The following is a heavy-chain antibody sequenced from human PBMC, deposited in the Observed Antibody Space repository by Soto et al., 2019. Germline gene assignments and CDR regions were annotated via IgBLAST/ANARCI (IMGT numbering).Heavy chain of an antibody. CDR3: ARVINSSGYYSWTYDAFDI. CDR2: IIPIFGTA. D-gene: IGHD3-22*01. CDR1: GGTFSSYA. V-gene: IGHV1-69*06. Sequence: ASVKVSCKASGGTFSSYAISWVRQAPGQGLEWMGGIIPIFGTANYAQKFQGRVTITADKSTSTAYMELSSLRSEDTAVYYCARVINSSGYYSWTYDAFDIWGQGTMVTVSS. J-gene: IGHJ3*02.